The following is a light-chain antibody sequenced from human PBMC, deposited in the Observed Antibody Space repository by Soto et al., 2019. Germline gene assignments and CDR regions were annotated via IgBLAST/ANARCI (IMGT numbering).Light chain of an antibody. CDR2: LAS. CDR1: QGISSY. J-gene: IGKJ4*01. CDR3: QYLNSHPLS. Sequence: IPLTQSPSSLSASVGDRVTITFRASQGISSYLAWYQKKPGKAPKLLIYLASTLQSGVPSRFSGSGSGTDFSLTISSLQPEDVATYYCQYLNSHPLSFGGGTKVEIK. V-gene: IGKV1-9*01.